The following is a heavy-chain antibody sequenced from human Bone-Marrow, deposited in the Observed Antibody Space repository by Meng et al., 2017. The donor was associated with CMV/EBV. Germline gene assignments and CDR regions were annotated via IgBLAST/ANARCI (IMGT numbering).Heavy chain of an antibody. Sequence: GEALKISCGASGFTFSSYAMSWVRQAPGKGLEWVSAISGSGGSTYYADSVKGRFTIPRDNSKNPLYLQMNRLRAEDTDVYDCAKNPLVSEYQLSGYYGMEVWGPGNTVNGAS. CDR2: ISGSGGST. CDR1: GFTFSSYA. V-gene: IGHV3-23*01. CDR3: AKNPLVSEYQLSGYYGMEV. D-gene: IGHD2-2*01. J-gene: IGHJ6*02.